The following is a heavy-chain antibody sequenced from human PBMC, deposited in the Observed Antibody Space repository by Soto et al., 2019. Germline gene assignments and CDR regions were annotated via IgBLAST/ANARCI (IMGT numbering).Heavy chain of an antibody. CDR2: ISYDGSNK. V-gene: IGHV3-30*18. CDR1: GFTFSSYG. J-gene: IGHJ6*02. Sequence: QVQLVESGGGVVQPGRSLRLSCAASGFTFSSYGMHWVRQAPGKGLEWVAVISYDGSNKYYADSVKGRFTISRDNSKNTLYLQMNSLRAEDTAVYYCAKDLGASGMDVWGQGTTVTVSS. D-gene: IGHD1-26*01. CDR3: AKDLGASGMDV.